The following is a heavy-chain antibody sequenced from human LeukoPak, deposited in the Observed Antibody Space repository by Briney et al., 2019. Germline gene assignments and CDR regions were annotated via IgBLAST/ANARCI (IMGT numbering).Heavy chain of an antibody. J-gene: IGHJ4*02. CDR2: IYHSGST. V-gene: IGHV4-38-2*02. CDR3: AASLWFGIYPDY. D-gene: IGHD3-10*01. CDR1: GYSISSGYY. Sequence: PSETLSLTCTVSGYSISSGYYWGWIRQPPGKGLEWIGSIYHSGSTYYNPSLKSRATISVDTSKNHLSLSLNSVTAADTAVYYCAASLWFGIYPDYWGQGSLVTVSS.